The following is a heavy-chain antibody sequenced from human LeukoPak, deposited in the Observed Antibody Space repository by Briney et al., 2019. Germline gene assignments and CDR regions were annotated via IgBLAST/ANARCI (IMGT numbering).Heavy chain of an antibody. D-gene: IGHD4-23*01. J-gene: IGHJ4*02. V-gene: IGHV4-34*01. CDR1: GGSFSGYY. CDR2: INHRGST. CDR3: ARVAYGGNHGGVDY. Sequence: SETLSLTCAIYGGSFSGYYWSWIRQPPGKGLEWIGEINHRGSTNYNPSLKSRVTISVDTSRNSFSLELSSVTAADTAVYYCARVAYGGNHGGVDYWGQGTLVTVSS.